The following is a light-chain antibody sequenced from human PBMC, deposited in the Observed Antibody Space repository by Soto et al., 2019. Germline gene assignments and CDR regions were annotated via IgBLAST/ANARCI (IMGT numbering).Light chain of an antibody. J-gene: IGKJ4*01. CDR1: QSVSSN. Sequence: EIVMTQSPATLSVSPGERATLSCRASQSVSSNLAWYKQKPGQAPRLLIYGASTRATGIPARFSGSGSGTEFTLTICSLESEDFAVYYCQQYNNGSAVTFGGGTKVEIK. CDR2: GAS. V-gene: IGKV3-15*01. CDR3: QQYNNGSAVT.